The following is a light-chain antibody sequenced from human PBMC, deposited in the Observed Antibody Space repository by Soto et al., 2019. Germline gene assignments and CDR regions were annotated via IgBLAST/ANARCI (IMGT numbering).Light chain of an antibody. CDR1: QSVSSS. V-gene: IGKV3-11*01. CDR2: GAS. CDR3: QQRSNWPVT. J-gene: IGKJ5*01. Sequence: EIVLTQSPATLSSSPGERATLSCRASQSVSSSLAWYQQKPGQAPRPLIYGASNRAGGIPARFSGSGSGTDFTLTISSLEPEDFAVYYCQQRSNWPVTFGQGTRLEIK.